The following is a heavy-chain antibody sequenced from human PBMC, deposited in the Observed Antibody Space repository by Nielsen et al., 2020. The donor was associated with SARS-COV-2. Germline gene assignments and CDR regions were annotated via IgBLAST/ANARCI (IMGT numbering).Heavy chain of an antibody. Sequence: GGSLRLSCAASGFTFSSYSMNWVRQAPGKGLEWVSSISSSSSYIYYADSVKGRFTISRDNSRNTLYLQMNSLRVEDAAVYYCAKDPNDSTGYYIFESWGQGTLVTVSS. CDR3: AKDPNDSTGYYIFES. D-gene: IGHD3-22*01. CDR2: ISSSSSYI. V-gene: IGHV3-21*04. CDR1: GFTFSSYS. J-gene: IGHJ4*02.